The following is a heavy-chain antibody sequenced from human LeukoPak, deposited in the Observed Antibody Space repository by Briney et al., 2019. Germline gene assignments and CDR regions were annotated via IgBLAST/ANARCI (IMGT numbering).Heavy chain of an antibody. D-gene: IGHD1-26*01. V-gene: IGHV4-59*01. Sequence: SETLSLTCTVSGGSISSYYWSWIRQPPGKGLEWVGYIYYSGSTNFNPCLKSRVTISVDTSKNQISLKLSSVTAADAAVYDCARDRGSYRIWGQGTMVTVSS. CDR1: GGSISSYY. CDR3: ARDRGSYRI. J-gene: IGHJ3*02. CDR2: IYYSGST.